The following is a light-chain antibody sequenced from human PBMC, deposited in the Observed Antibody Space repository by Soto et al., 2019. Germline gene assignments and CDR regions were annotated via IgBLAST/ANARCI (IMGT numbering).Light chain of an antibody. CDR3: QQSSNTPRYANS. Sequence: PITPAPIPLFASVRGQGHITCPASPAINRYFNWYQQKPGKAPKLLIYGASKLQSGVPSRFSGSASGTEFTLTISSLQPEDFATYYCQQSSNTPRYANSFGQGTRLEI. J-gene: IGKJ5*01. V-gene: IGKV1-39*01. CDR1: PAINRY. CDR2: GAS.